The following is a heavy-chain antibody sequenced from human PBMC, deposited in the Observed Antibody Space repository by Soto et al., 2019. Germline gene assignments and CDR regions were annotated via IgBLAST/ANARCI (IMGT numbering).Heavy chain of an antibody. V-gene: IGHV3-7*01. CDR2: IKQDGSEK. J-gene: IGHJ6*03. CDR1: GFTFSSYW. CDR3: ARGNYYYYYYMDV. Sequence: EVQLVESGGGLVQPGGSLRLSCAASGFTFSSYWMSWVRQAPGKGLEWVANIKQDGSEKYYVDSVKGRFTISRDNAKNSLYLQMNSLRAEDTAAYYCARGNYYYYYYMDVWGKGTTVTVSS.